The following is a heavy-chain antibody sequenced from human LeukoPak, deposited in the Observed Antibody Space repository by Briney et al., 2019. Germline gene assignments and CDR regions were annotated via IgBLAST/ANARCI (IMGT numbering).Heavy chain of an antibody. D-gene: IGHD3-9*01. J-gene: IGHJ4*02. CDR3: ARGPGLAGYLTYYFDY. Sequence: ASVKLSCTASGLTFTSYDINWVRQAPGQGLEWIGSINPNGGNTCYAQKFQGRVTITRNASISTAYMELSSLRSEDTAVYYCARGPGLAGYLTYYFDYWGQGTLVTVSS. CDR1: GLTFTSYD. CDR2: INPNGGNT. V-gene: IGHV1-8*03.